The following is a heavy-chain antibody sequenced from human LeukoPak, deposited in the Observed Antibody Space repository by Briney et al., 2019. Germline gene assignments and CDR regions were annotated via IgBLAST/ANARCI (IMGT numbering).Heavy chain of an antibody. CDR1: GYTFTSYA. Sequence: ASVKVSCRASGYTFTSYAMNWVRQAPGQGLEWMGWINTNTGNPTYAQGFTGRFVFSLDTSVSTAYLQISSLKVEDTAVYYCARQGPGYCGSTRCYGVGHWGQGTLVTVSS. CDR3: ARQGPGYCGSTRCYGVGH. D-gene: IGHD2-2*01. V-gene: IGHV7-4-1*02. CDR2: INTNTGNP. J-gene: IGHJ4*02.